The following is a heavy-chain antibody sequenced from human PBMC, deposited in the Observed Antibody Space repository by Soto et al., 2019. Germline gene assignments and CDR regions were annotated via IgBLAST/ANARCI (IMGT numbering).Heavy chain of an antibody. J-gene: IGHJ6*02. Sequence: PSETLSLTCTVSGASIAQYYWNWIRQSPGKGLEWIVSVSSTGSTVYNPSLTSRVTVSLDTSKNQFSLTLNSVTAADTAVYYCARSPDSSCYYPGWYYYGMDVWGQGTTVTVSS. CDR3: ARSPDSSCYYPGWYYYGMDV. V-gene: IGHV4-59*01. CDR2: VSSTGST. D-gene: IGHD3-22*01. CDR1: GASIAQYY.